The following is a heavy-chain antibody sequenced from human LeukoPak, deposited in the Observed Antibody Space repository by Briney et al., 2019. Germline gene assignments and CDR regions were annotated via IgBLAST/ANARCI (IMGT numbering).Heavy chain of an antibody. CDR2: IYYSGST. CDR1: GGSISSSSYY. V-gene: IGHV4-39*01. J-gene: IGHJ6*03. Sequence: PSETLSLTCTVSGGSISSSSYYWGWIRQPPGKGLEWIGSIYYSGSTYYNPSLKSRVTISVDTSKNQFSLKLSSVTAADTAVYYCARVVGSGGSYYYYMDVWGKGTTVTVSS. CDR3: ARVVGSGGSYYYYMDV. D-gene: IGHD1-26*01.